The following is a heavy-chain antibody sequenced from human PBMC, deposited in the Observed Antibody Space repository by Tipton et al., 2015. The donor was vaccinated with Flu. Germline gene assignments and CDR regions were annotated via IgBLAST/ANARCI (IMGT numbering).Heavy chain of an antibody. V-gene: IGHV4-34*01. CDR3: ARHDYGDYHWFDP. Sequence: TLSLTCALYGGSFSGYYWSWIRQSPGKGLEWIGEINHSGSTNYNPSLKSRVTISVDTSKKQFSLNLSSVTAADTAVYYCARHDYGDYHWFDPWGQGRRVAVPS. J-gene: IGHJ5*02. CDR1: GGSFSGYY. D-gene: IGHD4-17*01. CDR2: INHSGST.